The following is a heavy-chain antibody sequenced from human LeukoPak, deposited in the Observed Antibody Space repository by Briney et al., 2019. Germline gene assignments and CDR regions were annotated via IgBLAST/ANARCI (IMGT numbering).Heavy chain of an antibody. CDR2: ISSSSSTI. V-gene: IGHV3-48*01. J-gene: IGHJ5*02. Sequence: GGSLRLSCAASGFTFSSYSMNWVRQAPGQGLEWGSYISSSSSTIYYADSVKCRFTISRDNAKNSLYLQMNSLTAEDTAVYYCARDGLYCGGGSCYSLNWFDPWGQGTLVTVSS. D-gene: IGHD2-15*01. CDR3: ARDGLYCGGGSCYSLNWFDP. CDR1: GFTFSSYS.